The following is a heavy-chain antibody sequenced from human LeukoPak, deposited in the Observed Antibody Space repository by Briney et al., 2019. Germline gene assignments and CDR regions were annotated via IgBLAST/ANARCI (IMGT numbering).Heavy chain of an antibody. CDR1: GGIFSTYA. V-gene: IGHV1-69*06. CDR2: IMPMIATT. J-gene: IGHJ4*02. D-gene: IGHD2-2*02. CDR3: ARGVRFVADCPSSTCYTPDF. Sequence: GASVKVSCKASGGIFSTYAISWVRQAPGQGLEWMGGIMPMIATTNYAQRFQDRVTITADKATTTAYMELSSLTPEDTAIYYCARGVRFVADCPSSTCYTPDFWGQGTLVTVSS.